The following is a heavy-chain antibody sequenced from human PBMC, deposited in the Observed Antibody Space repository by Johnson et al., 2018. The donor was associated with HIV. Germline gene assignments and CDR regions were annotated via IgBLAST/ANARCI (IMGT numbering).Heavy chain of an antibody. CDR3: AKDTIAGVKGDSLI. J-gene: IGHJ3*02. Sequence: QVQLVESGGGVVQPGGSLRLSCPASGFTSSSYGMHWVRQAPGKGLEWVAFIRYDGSNKYYADSVKGRFTISRDNSKNTLYLQMNSLRAEDTAVYYCAKDTIAGVKGDSLIWGQGTMVTVSS. CDR2: IRYDGSNK. CDR1: GFTSSSYG. D-gene: IGHD3-9*01. V-gene: IGHV3-30*02.